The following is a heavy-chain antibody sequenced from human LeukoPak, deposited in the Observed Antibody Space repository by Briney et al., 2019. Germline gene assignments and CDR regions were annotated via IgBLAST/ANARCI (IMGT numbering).Heavy chain of an antibody. CDR2: VNPSGGST. D-gene: IGHD3-10*01. CDR3: ARAIPNYYGPGSYLDY. V-gene: IGHV1-46*03. Sequence: ASVKVSCKASGYTFTSYYMHWVRQAPGQGLEWMGIVNPSGGSTSYAQKFQGRVTMTRDTSTSTVYMELSSLRSEDTAVYYCARAIPNYYGPGSYLDYWGQGTLVTVSS. CDR1: GYTFTSYY. J-gene: IGHJ4*02.